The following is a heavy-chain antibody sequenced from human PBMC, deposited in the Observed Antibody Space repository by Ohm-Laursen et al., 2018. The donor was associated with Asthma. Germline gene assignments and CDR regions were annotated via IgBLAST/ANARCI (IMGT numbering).Heavy chain of an antibody. CDR3: ARGNVEGLL. Sequence: FLRLCCAASGFIFSDYFMHWVRQRPGEGLVWISHLFPDGRRTNYADSVRGRFTISRDDAQNTVYLQMHSLRVDDTAVYFCARGNVEGLLWGQGTLVTVSS. J-gene: IGHJ4*02. CDR2: LFPDGRRT. V-gene: IGHV3-74*01. CDR1: GFIFSDYF.